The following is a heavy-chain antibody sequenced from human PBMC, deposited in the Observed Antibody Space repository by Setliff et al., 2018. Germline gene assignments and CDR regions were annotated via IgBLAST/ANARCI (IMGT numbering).Heavy chain of an antibody. Sequence: GESLKISCKGSGYSFTNYWIGWVRQMPGKGLEWMGIIYPGDSDTRYSPSFQGQVTISADKSISTAYLQWSSLKASDTAMYYCASTLYYYDSNGCWDGYFDYWGQGTPVTVSS. D-gene: IGHD3-22*01. V-gene: IGHV5-51*01. CDR2: IYPGDSDT. CDR3: ASTLYYYDSNGCWDGYFDY. J-gene: IGHJ4*02. CDR1: GYSFTNYW.